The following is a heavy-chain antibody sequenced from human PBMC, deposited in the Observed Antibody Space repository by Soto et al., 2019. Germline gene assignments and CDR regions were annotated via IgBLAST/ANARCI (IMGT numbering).Heavy chain of an antibody. D-gene: IGHD3-3*01. CDR1: GFTFSSRW. V-gene: IGHV3-7*01. CDR3: ARLLGEESVYRPFDS. J-gene: IGHJ5*01. CDR2: IKEDGSEK. Sequence: EVQLVESGGGVVQPGGSLRLSCAASGFTFSSRWMIWVRQAPGKGLEWAANIKEDGSEKNYVSSVKGRFTIARDNEKNSLYLEMNSLTAEDTAVYYCARLLGEESVYRPFDSWGQGTLVTVSS.